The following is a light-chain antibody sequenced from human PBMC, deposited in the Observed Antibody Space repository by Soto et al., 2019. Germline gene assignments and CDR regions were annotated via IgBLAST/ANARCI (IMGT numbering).Light chain of an antibody. Sequence: DFLVTQSPSSLSASVGDSVSITCRASQSIYTSLNWYQQKPGKAPKLLIHGASNLQSGAPSRFSGSGSETEFTLTINSLQPEDFATYYCQQSYIPPLTFGGGTKVEIK. V-gene: IGKV1-39*01. J-gene: IGKJ4*01. CDR3: QQSYIPPLT. CDR2: GAS. CDR1: QSIYTS.